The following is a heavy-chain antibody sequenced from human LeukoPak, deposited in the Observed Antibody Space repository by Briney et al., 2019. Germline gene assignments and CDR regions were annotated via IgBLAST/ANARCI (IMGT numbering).Heavy chain of an antibody. J-gene: IGHJ6*02. D-gene: IGHD3-10*01. CDR1: EYTFTSYD. CDR2: MNPNSGNT. Sequence: GASVKVYCKASEYTFTSYDINWVRQATGQGLEWMGWMNPNSGNTGYSQKFQGRVTMTRNTSISTAYMELSSLRSEDTAVYYCARVRYYGSGSYSREAYYYGMDVWGQGTTVTVSS. CDR3: ARVRYYGSGSYSREAYYYGMDV. V-gene: IGHV1-8*01.